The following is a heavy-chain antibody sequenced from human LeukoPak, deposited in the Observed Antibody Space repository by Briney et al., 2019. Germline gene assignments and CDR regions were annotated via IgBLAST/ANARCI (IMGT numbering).Heavy chain of an antibody. CDR2: INHRGST. D-gene: IGHD6-13*01. CDR1: GGSFSGYY. CDR3: ARDEVLTQQQLAIYYYYGMDV. V-gene: IGHV4-34*01. Sequence: SETLSLTCAVYGGSFSGYYWNWIRQSPGKGLEWIGEINHRGSTNFNPSLKSRVTISVDTTQRQFSLRLSSVTAADTAVYYCARDEVLTQQQLAIYYYYGMDVWGQGTTVTVSS. J-gene: IGHJ6*02.